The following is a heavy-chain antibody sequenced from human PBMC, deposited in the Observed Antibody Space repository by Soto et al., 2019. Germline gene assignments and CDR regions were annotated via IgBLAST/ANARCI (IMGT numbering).Heavy chain of an antibody. D-gene: IGHD2-15*01. CDR3: ARVDVHFGGGICYGVPMHV. J-gene: IGHJ6*02. V-gene: IGHV3-66*02. CDR2: IQRGGSI. CDR1: GFTVSSKY. Sequence: EVQLVESGGDLVQPGGSLRLSCAASGFTVSSKYMSWVRQAPGKGLEWVAVIQRGGSIYYADSVKGRFGISRDSSKNMLYLQMNSQRVEATAVYYCARVDVHFGGGICYGVPMHVWGQGTTVNVSS.